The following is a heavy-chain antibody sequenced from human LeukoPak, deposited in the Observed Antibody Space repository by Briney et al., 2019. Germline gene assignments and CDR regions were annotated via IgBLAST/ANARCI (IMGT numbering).Heavy chain of an antibody. V-gene: IGHV4-59*01. J-gene: IGHJ5*02. D-gene: IGHD2-15*01. Sequence: SETLSLTCTVSGGSISSYYWSWIRQPPGKGLEWIGYIYYSGSTNYNPSLKSRVTISVDTSKNQFSLKLSSVTAADTAVYHCARDLHCSGGSCHGWFDPWGQGTLVTVSS. CDR3: ARDLHCSGGSCHGWFDP. CDR2: IYYSGST. CDR1: GGSISSYY.